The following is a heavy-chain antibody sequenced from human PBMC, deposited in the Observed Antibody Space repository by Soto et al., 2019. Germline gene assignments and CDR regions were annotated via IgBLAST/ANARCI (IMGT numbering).Heavy chain of an antibody. Sequence: ASVKVSCKASGYTFTSYGISWVRQAPGQGLEWMGWISAYNGNTNYAQKLQGRVTMTTDTSTSTAYMELRSLRSDDTAVYYCADTGGFSMTRLSRWYFDYWGQGTLVTVSS. CDR2: ISAYNGNT. V-gene: IGHV1-18*01. CDR3: ADTGGFSMTRLSRWYFDY. J-gene: IGHJ4*02. CDR1: GYTFTSYG. D-gene: IGHD2-8*02.